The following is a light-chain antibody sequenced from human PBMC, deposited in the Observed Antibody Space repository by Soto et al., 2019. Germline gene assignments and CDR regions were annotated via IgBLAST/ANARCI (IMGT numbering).Light chain of an antibody. V-gene: IGLV2-14*01. Sequence: QSALTQPASVSGSPGQSITISCTGTSSDVGGYNHVSWYQHHPGKAPKLMIYEVRNRPSGVSDRFSGSKSGNTASLTISGLQAEDEADYYCSSYTSSSTLVFGGGTKVTVL. CDR2: EVR. CDR1: SSDVGGYNH. J-gene: IGLJ2*01. CDR3: SSYTSSSTLV.